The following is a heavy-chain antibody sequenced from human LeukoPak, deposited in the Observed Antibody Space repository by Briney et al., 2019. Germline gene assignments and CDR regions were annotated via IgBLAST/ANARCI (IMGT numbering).Heavy chain of an antibody. V-gene: IGHV4-30-4*01. J-gene: IGHJ4*02. CDR2: IYYSGST. D-gene: IGHD3-22*01. CDR1: GGSISSGDYY. Sequence: SETLSLTCTVSGGSISSGDYYWSWLRQPPGMGLEWIGHIYYSGSTYYHPSLKSRFNISLDTSKNQFSLKLSSVTAADTAVYYCARAAYYYDSSGTFDYWGQGTLVTVSS. CDR3: ARAAYYYDSSGTFDY.